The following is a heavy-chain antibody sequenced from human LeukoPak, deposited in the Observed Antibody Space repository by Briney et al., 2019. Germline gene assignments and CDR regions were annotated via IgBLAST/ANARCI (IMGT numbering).Heavy chain of an antibody. J-gene: IGHJ4*02. CDR1: GFTFRTYW. CDR3: AREYSDSWYFFDD. V-gene: IGHV3-7*01. CDR2: IKYDGSER. Sequence: GGSLRLPCAASGFTFRTYWMSWVRQAPGKGLEWVANIKYDGSERYYVDSVKGRFTISRDNAKNSLYLQMDSLRAEDTAVYYCAREYSDSWYFFDDWGQGTLVTVSS. D-gene: IGHD6-13*01.